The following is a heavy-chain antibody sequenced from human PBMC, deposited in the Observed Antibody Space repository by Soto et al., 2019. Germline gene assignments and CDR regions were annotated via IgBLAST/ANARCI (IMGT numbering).Heavy chain of an antibody. CDR3: ARDLYGSGSYSDY. V-gene: IGHV1-69*13. J-gene: IGHJ4*02. D-gene: IGHD3-10*01. Sequence: GGPVKVSFKASGGTFSSYAISWVRQAPGQGLEWMGGIIPIFGTANYAQKFQGRVTITADESTSTAYMELSSLRSEDTAVYYCARDLYGSGSYSDYWGQGTLVTVSS. CDR1: GGTFSSYA. CDR2: IIPIFGTA.